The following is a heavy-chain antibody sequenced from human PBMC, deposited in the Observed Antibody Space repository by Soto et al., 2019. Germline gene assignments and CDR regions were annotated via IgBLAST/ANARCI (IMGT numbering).Heavy chain of an antibody. D-gene: IGHD6-13*01. CDR2: INPNSGGT. CDR1: GYTFTGYY. V-gene: IGHV1-2*04. CDR3: ARDQSGGEGSSLDWFDP. J-gene: IGHJ5*02. Sequence: ASVKVSCTASGYTFTGYYMHWVRQAPGQGLEWMGWINPNSGGTNYAQKFQGWVTMTRDTSISTAYMELSRLRSDDTAVYYCARDQSGGEGSSLDWFDPWGQGTLVTVSS.